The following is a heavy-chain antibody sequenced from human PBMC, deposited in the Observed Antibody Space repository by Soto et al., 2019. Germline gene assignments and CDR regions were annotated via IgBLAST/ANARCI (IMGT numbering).Heavy chain of an antibody. Sequence: SETLSLTCTVSGGSISSGGYYWSWIRQHPGKGLEWIGYIYYSGSTYYNPSLKSRVTISVDTSKNQFSLKLSSVTAADTAVYYCARALWFGELLHFDYWGQGTLVTVSS. CDR2: IYYSGST. J-gene: IGHJ4*02. CDR1: GGSISSGGYY. D-gene: IGHD3-10*01. CDR3: ARALWFGELLHFDY. V-gene: IGHV4-31*03.